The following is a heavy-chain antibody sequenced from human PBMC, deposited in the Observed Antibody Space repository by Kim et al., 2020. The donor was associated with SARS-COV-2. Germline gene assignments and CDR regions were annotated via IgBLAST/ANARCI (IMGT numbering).Heavy chain of an antibody. CDR2: IIPKFQTP. Sequence: SVKVFCKSVGGSFRNYAISWVRQAPGQGLEWMGGIIPKFQTPNYGEDFGEDFQDRVTISADESTNTAYLELRSLRSEDTAIYYCARVAREYKGYDTYFYYMDVWGTGTTVTVSS. J-gene: IGHJ6*03. CDR3: ARVAREYKGYDTYFYYMDV. V-gene: IGHV1-69*13. CDR1: GGSFRNYA. D-gene: IGHD5-12*01.